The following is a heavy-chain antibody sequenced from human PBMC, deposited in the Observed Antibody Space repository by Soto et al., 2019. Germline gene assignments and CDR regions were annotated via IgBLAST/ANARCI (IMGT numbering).Heavy chain of an antibody. CDR3: ARDLGYYDSSGYFDY. J-gene: IGHJ4*02. CDR2: ISSSFSTI. CDR1: GFTFSDYY. V-gene: IGHV3-11*01. D-gene: IGHD3-22*01. Sequence: PGGSLRLSCAASGFTFSDYYMSWIRQAPGKGLEWVSYISSSFSTIYYAESVKGRFTISRANAKNSLYLQMNCLRAEDTAVYYCARDLGYYDSSGYFDYWGQGTLVTVSS.